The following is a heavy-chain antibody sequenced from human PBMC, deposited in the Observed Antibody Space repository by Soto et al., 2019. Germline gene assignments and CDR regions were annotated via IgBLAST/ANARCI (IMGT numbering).Heavy chain of an antibody. CDR2: MNPNSGNT. Sequence: ASVKVSCKASGYTFTSYDINWVRQATGQGLEWMGWMNPNSGNTGYAEKFQGRVTMTRNTSISTAYMELSSLRSEDTAVYYCARCLHGSGSYYKADWGQGTLVTVSS. CDR3: ARCLHGSGSYYKAD. D-gene: IGHD3-10*01. CDR1: GYTFTSYD. J-gene: IGHJ4*02. V-gene: IGHV1-8*01.